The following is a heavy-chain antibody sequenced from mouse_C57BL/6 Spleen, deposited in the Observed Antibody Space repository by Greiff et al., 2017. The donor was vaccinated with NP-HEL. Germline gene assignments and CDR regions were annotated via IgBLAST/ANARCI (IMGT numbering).Heavy chain of an antibody. CDR2: INPNNGGT. CDR1: GYTFTDYN. J-gene: IGHJ1*03. CDR3: AREGYYGSSYWYFDV. V-gene: IGHV1-22*01. D-gene: IGHD1-1*01. Sequence: EVHLVESGPELVKPGASVKMSCKASGYTFTDYNMHWVKQSHGKSLEWIGYINPNNGGTSYNQKFKGKATLTVNKSSSTAYMELRSLTSEDSAVYYCAREGYYGSSYWYFDVWGTGTTVTVSS.